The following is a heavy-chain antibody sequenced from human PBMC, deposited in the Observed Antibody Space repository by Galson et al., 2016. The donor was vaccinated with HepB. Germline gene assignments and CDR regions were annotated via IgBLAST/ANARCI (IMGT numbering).Heavy chain of an antibody. V-gene: IGHV3-64D*06. J-gene: IGHJ4*02. CDR3: VKDVRWSFQY. Sequence: SLRLSCAASGFTFSNYAMFWVRQGPGKGLEYVSVIGSDGVSTYYPDSVKGRVTISRDNSKNTLYLQMSSLRTEDTAVYYCVKDVRWSFQYWGQGNLVTVSS. D-gene: IGHD2-15*01. CDR2: IGSDGVST. CDR1: GFTFSNYA.